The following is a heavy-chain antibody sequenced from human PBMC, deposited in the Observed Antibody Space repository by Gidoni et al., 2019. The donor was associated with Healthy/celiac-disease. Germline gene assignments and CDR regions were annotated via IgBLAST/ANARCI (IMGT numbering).Heavy chain of an antibody. CDR3: ARRYSSSWYDYFDY. Sequence: QVQLQESGPGLVKPSETLSLPCTVSGGSISSYYWSWIRQPPGKGLEWIGYIYYSGSTNYNPSLKSRVTISVDTSKNQFSLKLSSVTAADTAVYYCARRYSSSWYDYFDYWGQGTLVTVSS. CDR1: GGSISSYY. D-gene: IGHD6-13*01. J-gene: IGHJ4*02. CDR2: IYYSGST. V-gene: IGHV4-59*08.